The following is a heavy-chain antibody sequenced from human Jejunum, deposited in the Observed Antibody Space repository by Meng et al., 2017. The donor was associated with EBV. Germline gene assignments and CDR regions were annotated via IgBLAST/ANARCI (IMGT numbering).Heavy chain of an antibody. V-gene: IGHV4-61*08. J-gene: IGHJ4*02. CDR3: ARDQNGSYFAY. CDR1: GGSVSSGGYY. Sequence: QVQLQGSGPGLGKPSETLSLTCTVAGGSVSSGGYYWSWIRQPPGKGLEWIGYIYNSESTNYKSSLKSRVTISADTSKNQFSLRLSSVTAADTAVYYCARDQNGSYFAYWGQGTLVTVSS. CDR2: IYNSEST. D-gene: IGHD1-26*01.